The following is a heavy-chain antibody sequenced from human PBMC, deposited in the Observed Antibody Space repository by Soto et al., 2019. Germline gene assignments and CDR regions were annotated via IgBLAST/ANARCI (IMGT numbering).Heavy chain of an antibody. V-gene: IGHV1-69*13. Sequence: SVKVSCKASGGTFSSYAISWVRQAPGQGLEWMGGIIPIFDTANYAQKFQGRVTITADESTSTAYMELSSLRSEDTAVYYCAREGNGPAYCGGDCYTGSAFDIWGQGTMVTVS. J-gene: IGHJ3*02. CDR3: AREGNGPAYCGGDCYTGSAFDI. D-gene: IGHD2-21*02. CDR2: IIPIFDTA. CDR1: GGTFSSYA.